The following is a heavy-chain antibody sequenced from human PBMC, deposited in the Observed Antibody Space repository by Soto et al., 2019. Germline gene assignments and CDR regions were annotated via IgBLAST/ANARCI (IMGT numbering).Heavy chain of an antibody. V-gene: IGHV1-69*13. CDR3: AGDMAVGSADTVGGY. J-gene: IGHJ4*02. D-gene: IGHD5-18*01. Sequence: SVKVSCKASGGTFSSYAISWVRQAPGQGLEWMGGIIPIFGTANYAQKFQGRVTITADESTSTAYMELSSLRSEDTAVYYCAGDMAVGSADTVGGYWGQGTQVTVSS. CDR1: GGTFSSYA. CDR2: IIPIFGTA.